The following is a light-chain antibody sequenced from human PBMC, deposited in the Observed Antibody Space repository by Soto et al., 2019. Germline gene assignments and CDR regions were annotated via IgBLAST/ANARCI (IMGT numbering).Light chain of an antibody. CDR1: SSDVGGYNY. Sequence: QSALTQPASVSGSPGQSITISCTGTSSDVGGYNYVSWYQQHPGKAPKLMIYDVSNRPSGVSNRFSGSKSGNTAPLTISGLPADDEADYYCSSYTSSSTLRVFGTGTKVTVL. CDR3: SSYTSSSTLRV. CDR2: DVS. J-gene: IGLJ1*01. V-gene: IGLV2-14*01.